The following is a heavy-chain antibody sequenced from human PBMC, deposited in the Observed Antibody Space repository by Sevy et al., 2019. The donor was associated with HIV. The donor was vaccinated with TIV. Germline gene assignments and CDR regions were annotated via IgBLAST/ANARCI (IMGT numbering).Heavy chain of an antibody. D-gene: IGHD2-8*01. CDR1: GFTFSLYN. V-gene: IGHV3-21*01. CDR3: AREDSTCVCYSY. CDR2: ISSSSTYI. Sequence: GGSLRLSCAASGFTFSLYNMNWVRQAPGKGLEWISFISSSSTYIYYRESVKGRFTISRDNAKKSVYLQMNSLRVEDTAVYYCAREDSTCVCYSYWGQGTLVTVSS. J-gene: IGHJ4*02.